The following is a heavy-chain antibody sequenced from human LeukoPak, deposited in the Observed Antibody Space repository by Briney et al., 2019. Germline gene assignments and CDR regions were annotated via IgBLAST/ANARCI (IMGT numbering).Heavy chain of an antibody. D-gene: IGHD3-22*01. CDR3: ARTPLSYYYDSSGHLGY. J-gene: IGHJ4*02. CDR1: GYTFTSYY. CDR2: INPSGGST. V-gene: IGHV1-46*01. Sequence: ASVKVSCKASGYTFTSYYMHWVRQAPGQGLEWMGIINPSGGSTSYAQKFQGRVTMTRDTSTSTVYMELSSLRSEDTAVYYCARTPLSYYYDSSGHLGYWGQGTLVTVSS.